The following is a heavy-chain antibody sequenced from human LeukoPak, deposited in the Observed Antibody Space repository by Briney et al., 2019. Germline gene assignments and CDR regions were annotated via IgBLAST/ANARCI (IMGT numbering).Heavy chain of an antibody. J-gene: IGHJ5*02. CDR1: GFTFSIYW. Sequence: GGSLRLSCAASGFTFSIYWMSCVPHAPGKGLECVANIKQDGSEKYYADSVKGRFTIPRDNAKNSLYLQMNSLRAEDTAVYYCASAFRNKYSSRWYPFHPWGQGTLVTVSS. D-gene: IGHD6-13*01. V-gene: IGHV3-7*01. CDR3: ASAFRNKYSSRWYPFHP. CDR2: IKQDGSEK.